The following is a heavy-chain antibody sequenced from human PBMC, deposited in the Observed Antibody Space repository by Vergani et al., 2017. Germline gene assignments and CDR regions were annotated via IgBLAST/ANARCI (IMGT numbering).Heavy chain of an antibody. CDR3: ARLPDQQAVYN. D-gene: IGHD2-2*01. CDR1: GFSIDNGYY. Sequence: QVQLQESGPGLVKPSETLSLTCAVSGFSIDNGYYWGWIRQSPGRGLEWIGNIFRNGSTHYNPSLKSRLTISVDTSKNHFSLKLTSVTAADTAVYYCARLPDQQAVYNWGQGALVTVSS. J-gene: IGHJ4*02. CDR2: IFRNGST. V-gene: IGHV4-38-2*01.